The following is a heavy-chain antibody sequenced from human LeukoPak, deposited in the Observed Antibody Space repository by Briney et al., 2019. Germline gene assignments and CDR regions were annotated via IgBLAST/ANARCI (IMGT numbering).Heavy chain of an antibody. Sequence: PGGSLRLSCAASGLTVSSNYMSWVRQAPGKGLEWVSIIYSDGSTYFADSVEGRFSISRDNSKNTLYLQMNSLRAEDTAVYYCASGPVGFDYWGQGTLVTVSS. CDR1: GLTVSSNY. CDR3: ASGPVGFDY. V-gene: IGHV3-66*01. J-gene: IGHJ4*02. CDR2: IYSDGST. D-gene: IGHD3-3*01.